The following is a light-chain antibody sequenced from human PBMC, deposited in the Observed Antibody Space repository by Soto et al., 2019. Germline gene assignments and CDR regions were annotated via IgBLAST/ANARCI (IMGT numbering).Light chain of an antibody. J-gene: IGKJ4*01. CDR3: QQQTNSPLT. V-gene: IGKV3D-20*02. CDR1: QTVRNKY. Sequence: IVLTQSPGSRSLSPGERATLSWRASQTVRNKYLAWYQQKHGQAPRLVIYDASSRATGIPDRFSGGGSGTDGTITISRLEQEDGSVYYCQQQTNSPLTFGGGTKVDIK. CDR2: DAS.